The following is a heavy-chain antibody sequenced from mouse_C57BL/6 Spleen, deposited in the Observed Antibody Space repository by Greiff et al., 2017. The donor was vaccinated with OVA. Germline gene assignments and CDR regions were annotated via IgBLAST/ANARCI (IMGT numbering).Heavy chain of an antibody. CDR2: IYPGDGDT. CDR1: GYAFSSYR. D-gene: IGHD4-1*01. CDR3: ARREEDWDVGV. J-gene: IGHJ1*03. Sequence: VQLQQSGAELVKPGASVKISCKASGYAFSSYRMNWVKQRPGKGLEWIGQIYPGDGDTNYNGKFKGKATLTADKSSSTAYMQLSSLTSGDTAVYFRARREEDWDVGVWGTGTTVTVSS. V-gene: IGHV1-80*01.